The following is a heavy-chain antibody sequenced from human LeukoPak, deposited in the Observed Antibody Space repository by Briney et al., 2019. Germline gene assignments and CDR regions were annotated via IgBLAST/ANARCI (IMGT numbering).Heavy chain of an antibody. V-gene: IGHV3-20*04. Sequence: GGSLRLSCAASGFSFDDYGLTWVRQAQGKGLECVSGINWNGDSTDYADSVKGRFTISRDNAKNSLYLQMNSLRAEDTALYYCARDLRVVITGSFDSWGQGTLVTVSS. J-gene: IGHJ4*02. CDR2: INWNGDST. D-gene: IGHD3-22*01. CDR3: ARDLRVVITGSFDS. CDR1: GFSFDDYG.